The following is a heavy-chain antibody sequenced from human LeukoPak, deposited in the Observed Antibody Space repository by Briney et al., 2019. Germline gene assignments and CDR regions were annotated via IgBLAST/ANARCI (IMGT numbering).Heavy chain of an antibody. Sequence: SETLSLTCSVSGDSLSTYYWSWLRQLPGKALEWIGYVYYSGSTDYNPSLKSRVTISVDTSKKQFSLNLNSVTAADTAVYYCSASKQLWLRGLFDYWGQGTLVTVSS. V-gene: IGHV4-59*01. CDR3: SASKQLWLRGLFDY. CDR2: VYYSGST. J-gene: IGHJ4*02. CDR1: GDSLSTYY. D-gene: IGHD5-18*01.